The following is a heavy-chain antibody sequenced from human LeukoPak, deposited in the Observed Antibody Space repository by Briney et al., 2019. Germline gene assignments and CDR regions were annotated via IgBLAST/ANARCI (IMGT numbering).Heavy chain of an antibody. D-gene: IGHD3-9*01. CDR1: GFTFSSYW. CDR3: ARATVLRYFDWLLPKPYLNDY. V-gene: IGHV3-7*01. CDR2: IKQDGSEK. J-gene: IGHJ4*02. Sequence: HAGGSLRLSCAASGFTFSSYWMSWVRQAPGKGLEWVANIKQDGSEKYYVDSVEGRFTISRDNAKNSLYLQMNSLRAEDTAVYYCARATVLRYFDWLLPKPYLNDYWGQGTLVTVSS.